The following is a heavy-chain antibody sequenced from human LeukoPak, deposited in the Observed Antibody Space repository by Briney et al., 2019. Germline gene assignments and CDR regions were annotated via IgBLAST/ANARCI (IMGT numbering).Heavy chain of an antibody. D-gene: IGHD6-13*01. CDR3: ARDRVAKQQLFYFDY. Sequence: PSETLSLTCTVSGGSISSYYWSWIRQPAGKGLEWIGRIYTSGSTNYNPSLKSRVTMSVDTSKNQFSLKLSSVTAADTAVYYCARDRVAKQQLFYFDYWGQGTLVTVSS. CDR1: GGSISSYY. CDR2: IYTSGST. J-gene: IGHJ4*02. V-gene: IGHV4-4*07.